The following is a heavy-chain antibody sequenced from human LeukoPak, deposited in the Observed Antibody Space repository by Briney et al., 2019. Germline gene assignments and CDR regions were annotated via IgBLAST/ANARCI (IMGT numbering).Heavy chain of an antibody. CDR1: GFTFSSYS. V-gene: IGHV3-48*01. Sequence: GGSLRLSCAASGFTFSSYSMNWVRQAPGKGLEWVSYISSSSSTIYYADSVKGRFTISRDNAKNSLYLQMSSLRAEDTAVYYCAKSANDYCSSNSCYKFDYWGQGTLVTVSS. CDR2: ISSSSSTI. CDR3: AKSANDYCSSNSCYKFDY. D-gene: IGHD2-2*02. J-gene: IGHJ4*02.